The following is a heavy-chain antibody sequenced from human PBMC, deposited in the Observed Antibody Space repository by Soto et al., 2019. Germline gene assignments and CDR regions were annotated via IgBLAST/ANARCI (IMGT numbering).Heavy chain of an antibody. CDR2: IYYNGNT. J-gene: IGHJ4*02. CDR1: GGSISTHY. V-gene: IGHV4-59*11. Sequence: QVQLQESGPGLVKPSETLSLTCTVSGGSISTHYWSWIRQPPGKGLEWIGSIYYNGNTNYNPSLKIRVTLSVDTSKYQISLKLSSVTAADTAVYYCTRANLYSEYWGQVTLVTVSS. D-gene: IGHD7-27*01. CDR3: TRANLYSEY.